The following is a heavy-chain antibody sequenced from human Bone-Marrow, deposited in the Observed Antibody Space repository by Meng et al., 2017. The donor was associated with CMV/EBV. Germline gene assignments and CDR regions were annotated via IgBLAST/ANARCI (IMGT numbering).Heavy chain of an antibody. Sequence: SETLSLTCTVSGGSISSSSYYWGWIRQPPGKGLEWIGSIYYSGSTYYNPSLKSRVTISVDTSKNQFSLKLSSVTAADTAVYYCARVGSGYDFYFDYWGQGTRVTVSS. CDR1: GGSISSSSYY. D-gene: IGHD5-12*01. CDR2: IYYSGST. J-gene: IGHJ4*02. V-gene: IGHV4-39*07. CDR3: ARVGSGYDFYFDY.